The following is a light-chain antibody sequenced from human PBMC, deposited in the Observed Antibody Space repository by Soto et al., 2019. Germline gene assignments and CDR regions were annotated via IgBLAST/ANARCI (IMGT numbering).Light chain of an antibody. CDR3: SSYTSSSTYV. CDR1: YSDVGGYNR. CDR2: EVS. V-gene: IGLV2-14*01. J-gene: IGLJ1*01. Sequence: QSALTQPASVSGSPGQSITISCTGTYSDVGGYNRVSWYQHHPGKAPKMLIFEVSTRPSGISDRFSGSKSGDTASLTISGLQAEDEADYYCSSYTSSSTYVFGTGTKLTVL.